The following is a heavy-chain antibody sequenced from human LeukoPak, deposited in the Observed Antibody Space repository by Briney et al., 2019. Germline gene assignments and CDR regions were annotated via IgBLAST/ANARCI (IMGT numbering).Heavy chain of an antibody. J-gene: IGHJ4*02. V-gene: IGHV3-23*01. CDR2: ISGGGGST. D-gene: IGHD1-26*01. CDR1: GFTFGKYW. CDR3: AKGGKWDVTPFDY. Sequence: GGSLRLSCVASGFTFGKYWMSWVRQAPGEGLEWGSTISGGGGSTYYADSVKGRFTISRDNPKNTLYLQVNSLRGEDTAVYYCAKGGKWDVTPFDYWGQGTLVTVSS.